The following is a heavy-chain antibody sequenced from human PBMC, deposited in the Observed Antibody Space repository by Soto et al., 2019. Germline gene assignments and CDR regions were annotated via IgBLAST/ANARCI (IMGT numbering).Heavy chain of an antibody. D-gene: IGHD2-15*01. CDR3: ARVPTYCSGGSCYDYYYMDV. CDR2: ISSSGSTI. V-gene: IGHV3-11*01. CDR1: GFTFSDYY. J-gene: IGHJ6*03. Sequence: GGSLRLSCAASGFTFSDYYMSWIRQAPGKGLEWVSYISSSGSTIYYADSVKGRFTISRDNAKNSLYLQMNSLRAEDTAVYYCARVPTYCSGGSCYDYYYMDVWGKGTKVTVSS.